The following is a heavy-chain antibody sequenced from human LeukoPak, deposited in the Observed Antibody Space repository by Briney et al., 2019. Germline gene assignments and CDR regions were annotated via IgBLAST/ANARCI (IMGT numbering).Heavy chain of an antibody. CDR3: ARGTATVVTPLGY. D-gene: IGHD4-23*01. CDR2: ISADSGDR. Sequence: ASVKVSCKASGDSFSNYGFAWVRQAPGQGLEWMGWISADSGDRYYAQNFQHRVTMTTDTSTTTAYMELRSLRSDDTAVYYCARGTATVVTPLGYWGQGTLVTVSS. CDR1: GDSFSNYG. J-gene: IGHJ4*02. V-gene: IGHV1-18*01.